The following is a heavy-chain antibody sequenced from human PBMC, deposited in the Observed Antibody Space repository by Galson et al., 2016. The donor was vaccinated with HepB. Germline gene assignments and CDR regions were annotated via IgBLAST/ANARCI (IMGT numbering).Heavy chain of an antibody. CDR3: ARHSSYYGNFDY. D-gene: IGHD2-15*01. CDR2: IYYSGST. Sequence: SETLSLTCTVSGGSISSSSYYWGWIRQPPGKGLEWIGSIYYSGSTYYNPSLKSRVTISVDTSKNQFSLNLSSVTAAGTAVYCCARHSSYYGNFDYWGQGTLVTVSS. V-gene: IGHV4-39*01. J-gene: IGHJ4*02. CDR1: GGSISSSSYY.